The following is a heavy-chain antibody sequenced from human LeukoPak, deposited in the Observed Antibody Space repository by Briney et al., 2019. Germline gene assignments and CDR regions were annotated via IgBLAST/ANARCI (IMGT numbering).Heavy chain of an antibody. CDR1: GGSISSYY. CDR3: ARRTTVTTPTVAYYYYYMDV. J-gene: IGHJ6*03. CDR2: IYYSGST. D-gene: IGHD4-11*01. V-gene: IGHV4-59*01. Sequence: ASETLSLTYTVSGGSISSYYWSWIRQPPGKGLEWIGYIYYSGSTNYNPSLKSRVTISVDTSKNQFSLKLSSVTAADTAVYYCARRTTVTTPTVAYYYYYMDVWGKGTTVTVSS.